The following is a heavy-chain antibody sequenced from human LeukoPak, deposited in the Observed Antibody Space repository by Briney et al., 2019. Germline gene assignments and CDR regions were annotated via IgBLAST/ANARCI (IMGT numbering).Heavy chain of an antibody. CDR2: INPNSGGT. CDR3: ATLPFVVVPAALYSSSWYAASYFDY. D-gene: IGHD2-2*01. V-gene: IGHV1-2*02. J-gene: IGHJ4*02. CDR1: GYTFTGYY. Sequence: ASVKVSCKASGYTFTGYYMHWVRQAPGQGLEWMGWINPNSGGTNYAQKFQGRVTMTKDTSISTAYMELSRLRSDDTAVYYCATLPFVVVPAALYSSSWYAASYFDYWGQGTLVTVSS.